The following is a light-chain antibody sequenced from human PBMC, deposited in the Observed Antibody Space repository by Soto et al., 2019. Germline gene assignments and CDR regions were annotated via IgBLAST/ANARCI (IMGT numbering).Light chain of an antibody. Sequence: EIVMTQSPATLSVSPGERATLSCRASQSVSSNLAWYQQKPGQAPRLLIYGASTRATGSPARFSGSRSGTEFTLTISSLQSEDFAVYYCQQYNNWPPEYTFGQGTKLEIK. CDR1: QSVSSN. CDR2: GAS. J-gene: IGKJ2*01. CDR3: QQYNNWPPEYT. V-gene: IGKV3-15*01.